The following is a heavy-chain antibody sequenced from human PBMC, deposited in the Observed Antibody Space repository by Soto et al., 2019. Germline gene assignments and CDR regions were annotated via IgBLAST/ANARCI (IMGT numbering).Heavy chain of an antibody. Sequence: QVQLVQSGAEVKKPGASVKVSCKAFGYTFSGYYMHWVRQAPGQGLEWMGWINPNSGGTKFAEKFQGRVTMTRDTSISTAYMELSRLRSDDTALYYCARVPYDILTGHYIGGAFDPWGQGTLVTVSS. J-gene: IGHJ5*02. V-gene: IGHV1-2*02. CDR2: INPNSGGT. CDR1: GYTFSGYY. CDR3: ARVPYDILTGHYIGGAFDP. D-gene: IGHD3-9*01.